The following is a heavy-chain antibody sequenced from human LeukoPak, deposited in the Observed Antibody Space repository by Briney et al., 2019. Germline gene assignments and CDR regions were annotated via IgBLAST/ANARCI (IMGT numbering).Heavy chain of an antibody. J-gene: IGHJ1*01. CDR3: ARQNSGYIY. CDR1: GLSLSARGVG. CDR2: IYWNDHK. D-gene: IGHD5-12*01. V-gene: IGHV2-5*01. Sequence: SAPTETKPTQTLTLTCTFSGLSLSARGVGVGWIRQPPAKALEWLALIYWNDHKRYRPFLKNRLTVIKDTSKNQVVLTMTNMDPVDTATYYCARQNSGYIYWGQGTLVTVSS.